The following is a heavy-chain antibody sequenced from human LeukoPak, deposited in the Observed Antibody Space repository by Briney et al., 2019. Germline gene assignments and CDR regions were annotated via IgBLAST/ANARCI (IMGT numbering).Heavy chain of an antibody. CDR2: ISSSGSTI. CDR3: ARLSVDIYGFDY. CDR1: EFTFDRYW. Sequence: PGESLRLSCEASEFTFDRYWMNWVRQAPGKGLEWVSYISSSGSTIYYADSVKGRFTISRDNAKNSLYLQMNSLRAEDTAVYYCARLSVDIYGFDYWGQGTLVTVSS. D-gene: IGHD5-12*01. J-gene: IGHJ4*02. V-gene: IGHV3-48*03.